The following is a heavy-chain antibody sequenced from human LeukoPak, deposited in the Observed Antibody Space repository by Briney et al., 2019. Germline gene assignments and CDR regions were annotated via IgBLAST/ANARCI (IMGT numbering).Heavy chain of an antibody. CDR2: IIPIFGTA. CDR1: GGTFSSYA. V-gene: IGHV1-69*05. D-gene: IGHD6-13*01. CDR3: ANQQKGMIYSSSWYGGGNWFDP. Sequence: SVKVSCKASGGTFSSYAISWVRQAPGQGLEWMGGIIPIFGTANCAQKFQGRVTITTDESTSTAYMELSSLRSEDTAVYYCANQQKGMIYSSSWYGGGNWFDPWGQGTLVTVSS. J-gene: IGHJ5*02.